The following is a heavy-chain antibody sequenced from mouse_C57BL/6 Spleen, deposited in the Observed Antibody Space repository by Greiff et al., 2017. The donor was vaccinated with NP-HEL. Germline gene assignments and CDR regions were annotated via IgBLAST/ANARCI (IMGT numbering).Heavy chain of an antibody. CDR3: AREEGYYYGSSLYYAMDY. CDR1: GYTFTSYG. D-gene: IGHD1-1*01. Sequence: QVHVKQSGAELARPGASVKLSCKASGYTFTSYGISWVKQRTGQGLEWIGEIYPRSGNTYYIEKFKGKATLTADKSSSTAYMELRSLTSEDSAVYFCAREEGYYYGSSLYYAMDYWGQGTSVTVSS. CDR2: IYPRSGNT. V-gene: IGHV1-81*01. J-gene: IGHJ4*01.